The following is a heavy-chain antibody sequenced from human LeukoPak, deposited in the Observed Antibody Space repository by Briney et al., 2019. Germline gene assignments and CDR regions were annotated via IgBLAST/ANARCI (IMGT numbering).Heavy chain of an antibody. CDR1: GFTFSSYS. J-gene: IGHJ3*02. CDR2: ISSSSSYI. V-gene: IGHV3-21*01. D-gene: IGHD2-15*01. Sequence: GGSLRLSCAASGFTFSSYSMNWVRQAPGKGLEWVSSISSSSSYIYYADSVKGRFTISRDNAKNSLYLQMNSLRAEDTAVYYCARDRSGGSCYSGDAFDIWGQGTMVTVSS. CDR3: ARDRSGGSCYSGDAFDI.